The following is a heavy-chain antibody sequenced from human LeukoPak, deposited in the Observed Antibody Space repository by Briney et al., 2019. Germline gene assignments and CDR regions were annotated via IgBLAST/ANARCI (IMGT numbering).Heavy chain of an antibody. CDR1: GFIFSAYI. D-gene: IGHD3-3*01. J-gene: IGHJ3*02. CDR2: IRKKAAGYTT. Sequence: GGSLRLSRAASGFIFSAYIMDWVRQAPGKGLGWIGRIRKKAAGYTTESAASVKGRFVISRDDSKDSEFLQMNSLETEDTAVYYCTREGGEGDYTAFDIWGQGTMVTVSS. V-gene: IGHV3-72*01. CDR3: TREGGEGDYTAFDI.